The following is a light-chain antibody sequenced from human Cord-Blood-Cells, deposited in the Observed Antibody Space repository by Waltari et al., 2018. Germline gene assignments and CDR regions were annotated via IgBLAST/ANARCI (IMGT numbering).Light chain of an antibody. Sequence: DIVMTQSPDSLAVSLGERATINCKSSQSVLYSSNNKNYFAWYQQKPGQPPKLLIYWASTRESWVPDRFSGSGSGTDFTLTISSLQAEDVAVYYCQQYYSTPWTFGQGTKVEIK. V-gene: IGKV4-1*01. J-gene: IGKJ1*01. CDR2: WAS. CDR1: QSVLYSSNNKNY. CDR3: QQYYSTPWT.